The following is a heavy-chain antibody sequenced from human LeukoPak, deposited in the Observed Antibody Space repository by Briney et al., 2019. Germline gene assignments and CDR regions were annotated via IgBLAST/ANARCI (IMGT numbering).Heavy chain of an antibody. Sequence: PGGSLRLSCAASGFTFSSYSMNWVRQAPGKGLEWVSSISSSSSYIYYADSVKGRFTISRDNAKNSLYLQMNSLRAEDTAVYYCARTIAGRRRMDFDYWGQGTLVTVSS. CDR3: ARTIAGRRRMDFDY. D-gene: IGHD6-6*01. V-gene: IGHV3-21*01. CDR2: ISSSSSYI. CDR1: GFTFSSYS. J-gene: IGHJ4*02.